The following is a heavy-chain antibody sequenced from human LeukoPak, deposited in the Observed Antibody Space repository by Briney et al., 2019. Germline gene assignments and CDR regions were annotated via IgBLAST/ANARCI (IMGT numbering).Heavy chain of an antibody. CDR2: IYYSGST. V-gene: IGHV4-59*08. D-gene: IGHD6-6*01. Sequence: SETLSLTCTVSGGSISSYYWSWIRQPPGKGLEWIGYIYYSGSTNYNPSLKSRVTISVDTSKNQFSLKLSSVTAADTAVYYCTRRGGSSSSDWFDPWGQGTLVIVSS. CDR1: GGSISSYY. J-gene: IGHJ5*02. CDR3: TRRGGSSSSDWFDP.